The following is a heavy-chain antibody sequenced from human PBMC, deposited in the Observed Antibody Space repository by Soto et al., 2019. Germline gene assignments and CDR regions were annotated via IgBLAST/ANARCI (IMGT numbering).Heavy chain of an antibody. D-gene: IGHD6-19*01. Sequence: QVQLVQSGAEMKKPGSSVKVSCKASGGTFSSYTISWVRQAPGQGLEWMGRIIPILGIANYAQKFQGRVTITADKSTSTAYMELSSLRSEDTAVYYCARENVAVAGVDYWGQGTLVTVSS. CDR2: IIPILGIA. J-gene: IGHJ4*02. V-gene: IGHV1-69*08. CDR3: ARENVAVAGVDY. CDR1: GGTFSSYT.